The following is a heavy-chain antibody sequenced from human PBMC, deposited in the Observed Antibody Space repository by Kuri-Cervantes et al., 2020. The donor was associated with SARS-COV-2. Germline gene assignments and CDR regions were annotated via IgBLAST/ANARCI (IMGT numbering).Heavy chain of an antibody. Sequence: GESLKISCAASGFTFSNAWMNWVRQAPGKGLEWVGRIKSKTDGGTTDYAAPVKGRFTISRDDSKNTLYLQMNSLKTEDTAVYYCASGIAVAGKFDYWGQGTLVTVSS. CDR3: ASGIAVAGKFDY. J-gene: IGHJ4*02. CDR1: GFTFSNAW. D-gene: IGHD6-19*01. CDR2: IKSKTDGGTT. V-gene: IGHV3-15*07.